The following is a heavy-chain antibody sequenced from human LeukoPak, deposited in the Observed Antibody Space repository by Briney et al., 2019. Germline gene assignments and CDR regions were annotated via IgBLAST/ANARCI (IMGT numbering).Heavy chain of an antibody. J-gene: IGHJ6*03. V-gene: IGHV3-20*04. Sequence: PGGSLRLSCAASGFTFSSYAMNWVRQAPGKGLEWVSGINWNGGSTGYADSVKGRFTISRDNAKNSLYLQMNSLRAEDTALYYCARDYGDYEGYYYYYMDVWGKGTTVTVSS. CDR1: GFTFSSYA. CDR2: INWNGGST. CDR3: ARDYGDYEGYYYYYMDV. D-gene: IGHD4-17*01.